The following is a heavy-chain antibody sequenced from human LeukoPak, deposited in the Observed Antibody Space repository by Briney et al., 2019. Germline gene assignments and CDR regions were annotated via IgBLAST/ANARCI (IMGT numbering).Heavy chain of an antibody. Sequence: GGSLRLSCAASGFSFRDYWMSWVRQAPGKGLEWVADIEPDGSGKTYVDSVKGRFTISRDNAQQSLYLQMDTLTAEDTAVYYCVTSWVRQERDFWGQGTLVTVSS. J-gene: IGHJ4*02. CDR3: VTSWVRQERDF. D-gene: IGHD3-10*01. CDR2: IEPDGSGK. V-gene: IGHV3-7*01. CDR1: GFSFRDYW.